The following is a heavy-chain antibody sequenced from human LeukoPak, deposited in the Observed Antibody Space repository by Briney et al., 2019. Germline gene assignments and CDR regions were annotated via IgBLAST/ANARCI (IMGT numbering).Heavy chain of an antibody. CDR2: MYYSGST. J-gene: IGHJ3*01. CDR3: ARFIVGATSEDAFDF. Sequence: SETLSLTCTVSGGSISSSSYSWGWIRQPPGKGLEWIGSMYYSGSTYYNPSLKSRVTISVDTSKNQFSLKLSSVTAADTAVYYCARFIVGATSEDAFDFWGQGTMVTVSS. V-gene: IGHV4-39*01. D-gene: IGHD1-26*01. CDR1: GGSISSSSYS.